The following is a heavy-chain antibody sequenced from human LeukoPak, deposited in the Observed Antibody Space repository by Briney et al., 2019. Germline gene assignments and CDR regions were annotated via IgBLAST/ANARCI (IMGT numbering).Heavy chain of an antibody. J-gene: IGHJ3*02. Sequence: ASVEVSCKASGYTFTSYGISWVRQAPGQGLEWMGWISAYNGNTNYAQKLQGRVTMTTDTSTSTAYMELRSLRSDDTAVYYCARDWAVDGGGTFDIWGQGTMVTVSS. D-gene: IGHD3-16*01. CDR3: ARDWAVDGGGTFDI. CDR2: ISAYNGNT. V-gene: IGHV1-18*01. CDR1: GYTFTSYG.